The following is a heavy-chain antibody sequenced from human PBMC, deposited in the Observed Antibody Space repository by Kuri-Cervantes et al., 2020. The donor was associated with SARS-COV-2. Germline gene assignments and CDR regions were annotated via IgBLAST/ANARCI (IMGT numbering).Heavy chain of an antibody. CDR1: GYTFTSYG. CDR2: ISAYNGNT. D-gene: IGHD3-22*01. J-gene: IGHJ4*02. V-gene: IGHV1-18*01. CDR3: ARATHYDSSGYYYSFDY. Sequence: ASVKVSCKASGYTFTSYGISWVRQAPGRGLEWMGWISAYNGNTNYAQKLQGRVTMTTDTSTSTAYMELRSLRSDDTAVYYCARATHYDSSGYYYSFDYWGQGTLVTVSS.